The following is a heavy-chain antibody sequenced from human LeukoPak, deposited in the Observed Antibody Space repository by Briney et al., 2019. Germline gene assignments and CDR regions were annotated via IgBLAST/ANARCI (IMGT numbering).Heavy chain of an antibody. Sequence: SQTLSLTCALSGDIVSSNSAASNWIRQSPSRGLEWLVRTYYRSKWYNDYAVSVKSRITINPDTSKNQFSLQLNSVTPEDTAVYYCARGKLAGPYYYYYMDVWGKGTTVTVSS. CDR3: ARGKLAGPYYYYYMDV. CDR1: GDIVSSNSAA. D-gene: IGHD6-19*01. J-gene: IGHJ6*03. V-gene: IGHV6-1*01. CDR2: TYYRSKWYN.